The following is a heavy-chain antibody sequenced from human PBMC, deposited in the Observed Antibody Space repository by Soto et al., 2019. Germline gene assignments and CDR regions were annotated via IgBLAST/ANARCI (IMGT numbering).Heavy chain of an antibody. Sequence: SETLSLTCTVSGGSISSYYWSWIRQPPGKGLEWIGYIYYSGSTNYNPSLKSRVTISVDTSKNQFSLKLSSVTAADTAVYYCARVVTGTTYVGHNWFDPWGQGTLVTVSS. CDR2: IYYSGST. CDR3: ARVVTGTTYVGHNWFDP. CDR1: GGSISSYY. V-gene: IGHV4-59*01. D-gene: IGHD1-7*01. J-gene: IGHJ5*02.